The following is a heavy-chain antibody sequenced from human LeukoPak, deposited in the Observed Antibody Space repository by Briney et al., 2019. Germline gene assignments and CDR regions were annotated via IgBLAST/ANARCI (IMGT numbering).Heavy chain of an antibody. CDR2: INNKGSRT. CDR3: GRERYSNYDGDGFDI. Sequence: GGSLRLSCAASGFTFSSYWMSWVRQAPGKGLEYVSGINNKGSRTYFANSVKGRFTISRDNSKNTLYLQMGSLRAEDMAVYYCGRERYSNYDGDGFDIWGQGTMVTVSS. V-gene: IGHV3-64*01. J-gene: IGHJ3*02. CDR1: GFTFSSYW. D-gene: IGHD4-11*01.